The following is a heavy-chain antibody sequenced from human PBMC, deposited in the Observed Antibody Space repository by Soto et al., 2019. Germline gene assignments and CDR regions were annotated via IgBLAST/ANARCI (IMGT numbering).Heavy chain of an antibody. CDR3: AKEVGDRSAYYDDPNWFDP. D-gene: IGHD3-22*01. V-gene: IGHV3-30*18. CDR2: ISYDGSNK. CDR1: GFIFSNYA. Sequence: QAHLVESGGGVVQPGRSLRLSCAASGFIFSNYAMHWVRRAPGKGLEWVGLISYDGSNKYYADSMKGRFTISRDNAKNTLFLQMNSMRPEDTAVYHCAKEVGDRSAYYDDPNWFDPWGQGTLVTVSS. J-gene: IGHJ5*02.